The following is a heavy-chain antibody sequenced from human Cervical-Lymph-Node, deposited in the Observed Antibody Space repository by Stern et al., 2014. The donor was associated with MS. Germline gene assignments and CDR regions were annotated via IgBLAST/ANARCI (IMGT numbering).Heavy chain of an antibody. D-gene: IGHD6-13*01. Sequence: VQLEESGGGVVQPGRSLRLSCAASGFTFSRYAMHWVRQAPGKGLEWVALNWDDGSKPYYAVSMTGRFTISKDNLKNPLYLQRNSLRAEDTAVYYCASAYSSSHYYFDYWGQGTLVTVSS. J-gene: IGHJ4*02. CDR1: GFTFSRYA. CDR3: ASAYSSSHYYFDY. V-gene: IGHV3-33*01. CDR2: NWDDGSKP.